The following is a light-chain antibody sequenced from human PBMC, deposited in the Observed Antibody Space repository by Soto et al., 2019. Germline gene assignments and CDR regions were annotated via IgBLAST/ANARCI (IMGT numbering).Light chain of an antibody. CDR1: SSNIGRHG. Sequence: QAVVTQPPSASGTPGQRVTMSCSGSSSNIGRHGVNWYQHLPGAAPKLLIYSNNQRPSGVPDRFSGSTSGTSVSLTISGLQSEDEADYYCATWDDSLNGVVFGGGTKLTVL. CDR3: ATWDDSLNGVV. J-gene: IGLJ2*01. CDR2: SNN. V-gene: IGLV1-44*01.